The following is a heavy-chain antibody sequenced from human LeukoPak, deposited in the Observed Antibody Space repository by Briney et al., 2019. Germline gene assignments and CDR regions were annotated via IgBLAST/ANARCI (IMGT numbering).Heavy chain of an antibody. D-gene: IGHD6-19*01. V-gene: IGHV3-13*01. J-gene: IGHJ6*04. CDR3: ARENVLAVAGRNYYYGMDV. CDR1: GFIISDYD. Sequence: GGSLRLSCAVSGFIISDYDMHWVRQVAGKGLEGVSTIGVGADIYYSDSVRGRLTISRDIATNSLILQMNSVRGGDTAVYYCARENVLAVAGRNYYYGMDVWGEGTTVTVSS. CDR2: IGVGADI.